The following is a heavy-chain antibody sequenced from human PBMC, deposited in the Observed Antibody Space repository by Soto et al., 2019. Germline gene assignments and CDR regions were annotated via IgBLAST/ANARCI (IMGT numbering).Heavy chain of an antibody. CDR2: IIPILGIA. CDR1: GGTFSSYT. CDR3: ARERGPHAYGDCGQGGNWFAP. Sequence: QVQLVQSGAEVQKPGSSVKVSCKASGGTFSSYTISWVRQAPGQGLEWMGRIIPILGIANYAQKFQGRVTITADKSTSAAYMERGSLRAEDSAVYYCARERGPHAYGDCGQGGNWFAPWGQGTLVTVS. J-gene: IGHJ5*02. D-gene: IGHD4-17*01. V-gene: IGHV1-69*08.